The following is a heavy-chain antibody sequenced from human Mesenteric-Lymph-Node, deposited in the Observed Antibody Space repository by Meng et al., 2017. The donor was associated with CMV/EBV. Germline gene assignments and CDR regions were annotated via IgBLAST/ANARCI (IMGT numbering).Heavy chain of an antibody. CDR2: IRYDGSDT. CDR1: GFNFGIYG. J-gene: IGHJ6*02. V-gene: IGHV3-30*02. CDR3: AKDGDMYCSRTSCSAMDV. D-gene: IGHD2-2*01. Sequence: GGSLRLSCATSGFNFGIYGIHWVRQAPAKGLEWVAFIRYDGSDTFYTDSAKGRFTISRDNSKNTSYLQMNNVRPEDTAMYYCAKDGDMYCSRTSCSAMDVWGQGTTVTVSS.